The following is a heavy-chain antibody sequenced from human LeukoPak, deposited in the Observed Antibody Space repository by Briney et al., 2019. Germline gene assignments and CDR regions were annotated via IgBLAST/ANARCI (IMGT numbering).Heavy chain of an antibody. CDR2: ISGSGGST. Sequence: GGSLRLSCAASGFTFSSYAMSWVRQAPGKGLEWVSAISGSGGSTYYADSVKGRFPISRDNSKNTLYLQMNSLRAEDTAVYYCAKSGWALWFGGHIDYWGQGTLVTVSS. CDR1: GFTFSSYA. V-gene: IGHV3-23*01. J-gene: IGHJ4*02. D-gene: IGHD3-10*01. CDR3: AKSGWALWFGGHIDY.